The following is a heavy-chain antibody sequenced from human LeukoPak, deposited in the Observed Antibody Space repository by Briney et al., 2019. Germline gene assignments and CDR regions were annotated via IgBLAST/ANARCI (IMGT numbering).Heavy chain of an antibody. Sequence: GGSLRLSCAASRFSFSDYTVSWVRQLPGKGLEWVSGIRHSGVDSSYADSVKGRFTISRDNSKNMLYLQMNSLRDDDTGVYYCARDRRATPMYFFDFWGQGTPVTVSS. CDR3: ARDRRATPMYFFDF. CDR1: RFSFSDYT. D-gene: IGHD2-15*01. J-gene: IGHJ4*02. V-gene: IGHV3-23*01. CDR2: IRHSGVDS.